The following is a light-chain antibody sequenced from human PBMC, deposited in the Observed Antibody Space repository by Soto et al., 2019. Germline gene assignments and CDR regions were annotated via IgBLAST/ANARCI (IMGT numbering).Light chain of an antibody. J-gene: IGKJ2*01. CDR3: HHYSSWPPYT. CDR2: GAS. CDR1: QSVTSA. Sequence: EIVVTQSPDTLSVSPGDRAALSCRTSQSVTSALAWYQQKPGQAPRLLIYGASSRAAGTPARFSGSGSGTEFTLTISSLQSEDFAVYYCHHYSSWPPYTFGQGTKLEIK. V-gene: IGKV3D-15*01.